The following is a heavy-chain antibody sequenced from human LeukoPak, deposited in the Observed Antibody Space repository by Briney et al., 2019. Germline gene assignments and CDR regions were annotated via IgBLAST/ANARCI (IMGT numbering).Heavy chain of an antibody. J-gene: IGHJ3*02. CDR2: TYHSGST. V-gene: IGHV4-30-2*01. CDR3: ARDPIAAAATDAFDI. CDR1: GGSISSGGYY. Sequence: PSETLSLTCTVSGGSISSGGYYWSWIRQPPGKGLEWIGYTYHSGSTYYNPSLKSRVTKSVDRSKNQFSLKLSSVTAADTAVYYCARDPIAAAATDAFDIWGQGTMVAVSS. D-gene: IGHD6-13*01.